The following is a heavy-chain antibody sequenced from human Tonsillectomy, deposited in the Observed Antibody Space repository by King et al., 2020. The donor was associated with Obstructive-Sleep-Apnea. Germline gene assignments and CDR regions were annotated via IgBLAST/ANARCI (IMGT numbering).Heavy chain of an antibody. V-gene: IGHV4-31*03. CDR2: IFHDGST. CDR1: GGSITSGGYY. CDR3: ASSLPPGLRHYDSRSYTLFDY. Sequence: VQLQESGPGLVKPSQTLSLTCTVSGGSITSGGYYWSWIRQHPGKGLEWIGYIFHDGSTDNNPSLKSRVTIAMDTSKNQFSLKLTSVTAADTAVYYCASSLPPGLRHYDSRSYTLFDYWGRGTLVTVSS. D-gene: IGHD3-22*01. J-gene: IGHJ4*02.